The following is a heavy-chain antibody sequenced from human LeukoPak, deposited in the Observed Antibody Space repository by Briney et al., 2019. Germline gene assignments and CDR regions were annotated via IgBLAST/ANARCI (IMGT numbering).Heavy chain of an antibody. D-gene: IGHD3-3*01. CDR1: GFTFSSYA. Sequence: PGGSLRLSCAASGFTFSSYAMSWVRQSPGKGLDWVSATSGSGGSTYYAGSVKGRFTLSRDNSKNTLYLQMNSLRAEDTAVYYCAKEKQDTIFGVVINYYGMDVWGQGTTVTVSS. CDR3: AKEKQDTIFGVVINYYGMDV. J-gene: IGHJ6*02. CDR2: TSGSGGST. V-gene: IGHV3-23*01.